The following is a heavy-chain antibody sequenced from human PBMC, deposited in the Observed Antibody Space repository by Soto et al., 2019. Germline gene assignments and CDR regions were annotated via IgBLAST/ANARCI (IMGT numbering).Heavy chain of an antibody. CDR3: TRDWDRGYYDYVWGSYRYCLPGFYFDY. CDR1: GFTFGDYA. J-gene: IGHJ4*02. Sequence: HPGGSLRLSCTASGFTFGDYAMSWVRQAPGKGLEWVGFIRSTAYGGTTEYAASVKGRFTISRDDSKSIAYLQMNSLKTEDTAVYYCTRDWDRGYYDYVWGSYRYCLPGFYFDYWGQGTLVTVSS. CDR2: IRSTAYGGTT. D-gene: IGHD3-16*02. V-gene: IGHV3-49*04.